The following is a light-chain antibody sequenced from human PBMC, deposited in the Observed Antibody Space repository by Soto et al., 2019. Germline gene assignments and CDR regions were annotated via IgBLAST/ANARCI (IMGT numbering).Light chain of an antibody. Sequence: QSALTQPASVSGSPGQSIAISCSGISRDVGDYKSVSWYQHHPGKVPKLVIFEVSNRPSGVSNRFSGSESGNTASLTISGLQAEDEANYYCCSYAGRSNVFGGGTKLTVL. V-gene: IGLV2-14*01. J-gene: IGLJ3*02. CDR3: CSYAGRSNV. CDR1: SRDVGDYKS. CDR2: EVS.